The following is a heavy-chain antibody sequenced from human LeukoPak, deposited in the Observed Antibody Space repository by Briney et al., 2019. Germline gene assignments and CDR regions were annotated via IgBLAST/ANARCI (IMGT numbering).Heavy chain of an antibody. CDR1: GGSISSYY. CDR2: IYYSGST. Sequence: SSQTLSLTCTVSGGSISSYYWSWIRQPPGKGLEWIGYIYYSGSTNYNPSLKSRVTISVDTSKNQFSLKLSSVTAADTAVYYCARAMWVAAGQYYFDYWGQGTLVTVSS. D-gene: IGHD6-13*01. J-gene: IGHJ4*02. V-gene: IGHV4-59*08. CDR3: ARAMWVAAGQYYFDY.